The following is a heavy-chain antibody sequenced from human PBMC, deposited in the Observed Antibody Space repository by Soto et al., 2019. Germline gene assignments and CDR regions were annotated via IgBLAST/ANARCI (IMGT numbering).Heavy chain of an antibody. J-gene: IGHJ4*02. V-gene: IGHV3-53*01. Sequence: PGGSLRLSCAASGSTVSSNYMSWVRQAPGKGLEWISIIYSAGNTYYADSVTGRFTISRDNSKNTLHLQMNSLRAEDTAVYFCAKRTSESHIKWSDFDCWGQGTLVTVSS. CDR1: GSTVSSNY. CDR2: IYSAGNT. CDR3: AKRTSESHIKWSDFDC. D-gene: IGHD2-15*01.